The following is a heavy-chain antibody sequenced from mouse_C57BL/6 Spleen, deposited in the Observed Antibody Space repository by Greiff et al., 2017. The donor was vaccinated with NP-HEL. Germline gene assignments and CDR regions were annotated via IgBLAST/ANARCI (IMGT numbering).Heavy chain of an antibody. J-gene: IGHJ1*03. V-gene: IGHV8-5*01. CDR2: IWWNDDK. CDR1: GFSLSTSNMG. Sequence: QVTLKVSGPGILQPSQSLSLSCSFSGFSLSTSNMGIGWIRQPSGQGLEWLAHIWWNDDKYYHPSLKNRLTIAKDTSNIQEFLKSTSVDPADTATYYCAQIAAGTWYFDVWGTGTTLTVSS. CDR3: AQIAAGTWYFDV. D-gene: IGHD3-3*01.